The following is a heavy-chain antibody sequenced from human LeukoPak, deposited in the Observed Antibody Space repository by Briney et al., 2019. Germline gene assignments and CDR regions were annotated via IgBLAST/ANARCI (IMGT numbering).Heavy chain of an antibody. J-gene: IGHJ4*02. Sequence: ASVKGSCKASCYTFISYGISWVRQAPGQGLEWVGWISAYNGNTNYAQKFQGRVTMTTDTSTSTAYMELRSLRSDDTAVYYCARGEVGGSYGIAFDYWGQGTLVTVSS. D-gene: IGHD1-26*01. CDR2: ISAYNGNT. V-gene: IGHV1-18*01. CDR3: ARGEVGGSYGIAFDY. CDR1: CYTFISYG.